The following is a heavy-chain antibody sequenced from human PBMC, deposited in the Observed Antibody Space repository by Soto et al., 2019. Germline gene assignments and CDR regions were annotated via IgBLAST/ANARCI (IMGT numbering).Heavy chain of an antibody. CDR3: ARAMRAQYYYYYMDV. J-gene: IGHJ6*03. CDR2: INWNGGST. V-gene: IGHV3-20*01. CDR1: GFTFDDYG. Sequence: GGSLRLSCAASGFTFDDYGMSWVRQAPGKGLEWVSGINWNGGSTGYADSVKGRFTISRDNAKNSLYLQMNSLRAEDTALYHCARAMRAQYYYYYMDVWGKGTTVTVSS.